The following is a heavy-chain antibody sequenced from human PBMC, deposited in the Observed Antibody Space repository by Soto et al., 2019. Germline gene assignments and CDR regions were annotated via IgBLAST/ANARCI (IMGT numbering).Heavy chain of an antibody. CDR2: TYYRSKWYN. Sequence: QALSVRSAIAGDSVSSDIAACNLIRHSPSRGLEWLGRTYYRSKWYNDYAVSVKSRITINPDTSKNQFSLQQNSVTPEDTAVYYCARNPSSSTGNFDYWGQGTMVTVSS. V-gene: IGHV6-1*01. J-gene: IGHJ4*02. D-gene: IGHD6-6*01. CDR1: GDSVSSDIAA. CDR3: ARNPSSSTGNFDY.